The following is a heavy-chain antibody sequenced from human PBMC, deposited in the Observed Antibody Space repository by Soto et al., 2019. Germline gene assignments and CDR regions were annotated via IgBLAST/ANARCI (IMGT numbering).Heavy chain of an antibody. CDR3: GPRGAVADPRGY. Sequence: QVQLQQWGAGLLKPSETLSLTCAVYGGSFSDFYWTWIRQLPGKGLEWIGEINHSGSTNYNPSLKSRVAXXVXSSKNQFSLNLRSVTAADTAVYYCGPRGAVADPRGYWGQGTLVTVSS. CDR1: GGSFSDFY. CDR2: INHSGST. D-gene: IGHD6-19*01. V-gene: IGHV4-34*01. J-gene: IGHJ4*02.